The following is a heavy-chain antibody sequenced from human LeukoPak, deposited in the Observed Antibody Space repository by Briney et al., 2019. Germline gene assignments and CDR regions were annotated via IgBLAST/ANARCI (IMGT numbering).Heavy chain of an antibody. V-gene: IGHV3-21*01. CDR3: AREDYGDYLSYFDY. J-gene: IGHJ4*02. Sequence: GGSLRLSCAASGFTFSGYSMNWVRQAPGKGLEWVSSISSGSSYIYYADSVKGRFTISRDNAKNSLYLQMNSLRAEDTAVYYCAREDYGDYLSYFDYWGQGTLVTVSS. CDR1: GFTFSGYS. D-gene: IGHD4-17*01. CDR2: ISSGSSYI.